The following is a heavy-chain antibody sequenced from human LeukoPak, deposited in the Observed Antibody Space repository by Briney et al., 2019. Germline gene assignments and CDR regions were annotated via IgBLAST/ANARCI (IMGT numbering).Heavy chain of an antibody. CDR3: ATLTGGFDP. D-gene: IGHD7-27*01. CDR1: GGSFSGYY. J-gene: IGHJ5*02. CDR2: INHGGST. Sequence: PSETLSLTCAVYGGSFSGYYWSWIRQPPGKGLEWIGEINHGGSTNYNPSLKSRVTISVDTSKNQFSLKLSSVTAADTAVYYCATLTGGFDPWGQGTLVTVSS. V-gene: IGHV4-34*01.